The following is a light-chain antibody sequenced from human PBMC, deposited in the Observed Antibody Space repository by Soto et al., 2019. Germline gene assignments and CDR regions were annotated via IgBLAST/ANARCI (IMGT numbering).Light chain of an antibody. Sequence: DIQMTQSPSSLAASVGDRVTITCRANQSINTYLNWYQHKPGKAPKFLIYAASTLQSGVPSRFSGSGSGTHFTLTINNLQPEDFATYFCQQSYSTFPYTFGQGTELEIK. J-gene: IGKJ2*01. CDR2: AAS. V-gene: IGKV1-39*01. CDR1: QSINTY. CDR3: QQSYSTFPYT.